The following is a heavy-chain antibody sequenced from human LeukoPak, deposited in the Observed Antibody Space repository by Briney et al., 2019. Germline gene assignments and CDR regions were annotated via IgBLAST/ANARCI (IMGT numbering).Heavy chain of an antibody. D-gene: IGHD2-2*01. CDR1: GFTFSSYA. CDR2: ISGSGGST. Sequence: PGGSLRLSCAASGFTFSSYAMSWVRQAPGKGLEWVSAISGSGGSTYYADSVKGRFTISRDNAKNTLYLQMNSLRAEDTAVYYCARPSSGAFDIWGQGTMVTVSS. CDR3: ARPSSGAFDI. V-gene: IGHV3-23*01. J-gene: IGHJ3*02.